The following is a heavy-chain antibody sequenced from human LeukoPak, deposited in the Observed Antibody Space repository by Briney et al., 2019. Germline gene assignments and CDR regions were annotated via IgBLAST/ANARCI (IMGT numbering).Heavy chain of an antibody. Sequence: NPSETLSLTCTVSGASISIYYWSWIRQPPGRGLEWIGYIYYSGSTNYNPSLKSRVTISVDTSKNQFSLKLSSVTAADTAVYYCARHANYYGSGSYLDWFDPWGQGTLLTVSS. V-gene: IGHV4-59*08. CDR2: IYYSGST. CDR1: GASISIYY. D-gene: IGHD3-10*01. CDR3: ARHANYYGSGSYLDWFDP. J-gene: IGHJ5*02.